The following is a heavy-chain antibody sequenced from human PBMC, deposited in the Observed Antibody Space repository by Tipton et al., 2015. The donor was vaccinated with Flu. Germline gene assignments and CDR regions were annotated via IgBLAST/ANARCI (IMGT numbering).Heavy chain of an antibody. CDR1: GFTFSAYW. Sequence: SLRLSCAASGFTFSAYWMHWVRQAPGKGLVWVSRISSDGGVTNYADSMKGRFSISRDNAKNSLYLQMNSLRAEDTAVYYCARRYFDLWGRGTLLTVSS. CDR3: ARRYFDL. CDR2: ISSDGGVT. V-gene: IGHV3-74*01. J-gene: IGHJ2*01.